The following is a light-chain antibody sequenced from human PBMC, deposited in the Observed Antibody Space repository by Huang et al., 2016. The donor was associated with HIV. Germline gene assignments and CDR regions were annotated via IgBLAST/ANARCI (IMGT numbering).Light chain of an antibody. Sequence: DIQMIQPPSSLSASVGDRVTITCRASQSISTYLNWYQQKPGKAPKLLIYAASTLQSGVPSRFSGSGAGTDFTLTISSLQHEDVATYYCQQTYSTLTFGPGTKVDIK. CDR1: QSISTY. CDR3: QQTYSTLT. CDR2: AAS. V-gene: IGKV1-39*01. J-gene: IGKJ3*01.